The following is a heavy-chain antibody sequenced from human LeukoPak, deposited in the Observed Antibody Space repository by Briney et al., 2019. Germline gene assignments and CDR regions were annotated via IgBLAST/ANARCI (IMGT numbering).Heavy chain of an antibody. D-gene: IGHD3-9*01. V-gene: IGHV4-59*01. CDR2: IYYSGST. J-gene: IGHJ6*02. CDR1: GGSISRYY. Sequence: SETLSLTCTVSGGSISRYYWSWIRQPPGKGLEWIGYIYYSGSTNYNPSLKRRFTISVDTPKNQFSLKLSLVTAADTAVYYCARESSFLTGYYRYYYGMDVWGQGTTVTVSS. CDR3: ARESSFLTGYYRYYYGMDV.